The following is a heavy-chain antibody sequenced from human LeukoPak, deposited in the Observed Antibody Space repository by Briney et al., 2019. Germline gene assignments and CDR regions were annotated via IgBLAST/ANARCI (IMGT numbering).Heavy chain of an antibody. Sequence: SETLSLTCTVSGGSISSYYWSWIRQPPGKGLEWIGEINHSGSTNYNPSLKSRVTISVDTSKNQFSLKLSSVTAADTAVYYCARGRYYGSGRLDYWGQGTLVTVSS. D-gene: IGHD3-10*01. V-gene: IGHV4-34*01. CDR2: INHSGST. CDR1: GGSISSYY. J-gene: IGHJ4*02. CDR3: ARGRYYGSGRLDY.